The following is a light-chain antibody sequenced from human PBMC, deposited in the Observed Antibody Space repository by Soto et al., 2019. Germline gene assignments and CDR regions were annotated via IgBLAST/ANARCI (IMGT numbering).Light chain of an antibody. Sequence: QSALTQPPSASGSPGQSVTISCTGTSSDVGGYNYVSWYQQHPGKAPKLMISEVSKRPSGVPDRFSGSKSGNTASLTVSGLQADDEADYYCSSFAGNNNLVFGGGTKVTV. V-gene: IGLV2-8*01. J-gene: IGLJ2*01. CDR1: SSDVGGYNY. CDR3: SSFAGNNNLV. CDR2: EVS.